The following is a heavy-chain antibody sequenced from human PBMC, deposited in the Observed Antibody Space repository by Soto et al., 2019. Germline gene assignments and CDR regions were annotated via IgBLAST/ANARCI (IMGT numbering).Heavy chain of an antibody. CDR3: ARSAAKHNWFDP. CDR1: GGSISSGGYS. D-gene: IGHD2-2*01. Sequence: SETLSLTCAVSGGSISSGGYSWSWIRQPPGKGLEWIGYIYHSGSTYYNPSLKSRVTISVDRSKNQFSLKLSSVTAADTAVYYCARSAAKHNWFDPWGQGTLVTVSS. V-gene: IGHV4-30-2*01. CDR2: IYHSGST. J-gene: IGHJ5*02.